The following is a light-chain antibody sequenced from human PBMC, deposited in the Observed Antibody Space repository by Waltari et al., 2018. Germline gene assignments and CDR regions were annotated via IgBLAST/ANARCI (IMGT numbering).Light chain of an antibody. CDR3: LQDDDYPWT. CDR1: QFIRND. Sequence: AFQMTQPPSSLSSSVGDTVTITCRASQFIRNDLGWYQQKPGKAPKLLIYPASSSQRGVPSRFRGSGSGTDFTLTISRLQPEDVATYYCLQDDDYPWTFGQGTKVEIE. V-gene: IGKV1-6*01. J-gene: IGKJ1*01. CDR2: PAS.